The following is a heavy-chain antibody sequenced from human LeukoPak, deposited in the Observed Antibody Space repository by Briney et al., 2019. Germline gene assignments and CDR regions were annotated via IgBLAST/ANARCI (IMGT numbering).Heavy chain of an antibody. D-gene: IGHD1-26*01. CDR1: GFTFSNHG. V-gene: IGHV3-33*07. Sequence: GGSLRLSCVASGFTFSNHGMYWVRQAPGKGLESVAVIWYDGSTREFADYVKGRFTISRDNSKNSVYLQMNSLRGEDTAVYYCARGATGSYHYDSWGQGTLVTVS. CDR3: ARGATGSYHYDS. J-gene: IGHJ4*02. CDR2: IWYDGSTR.